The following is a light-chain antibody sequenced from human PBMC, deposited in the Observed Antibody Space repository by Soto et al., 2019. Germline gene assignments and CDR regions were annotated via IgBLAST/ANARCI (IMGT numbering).Light chain of an antibody. CDR1: SSDVGGYKY. CDR2: EVS. CDR3: SSYAGSNNFV. Sequence: QSVLTQPPSASGSPGQSVTISCTGTSSDVGGYKYVSWYQQHPGKAPKLMIYEVSKRPSGVPDRFSGSKSGNTASLAVSGLQGEDEADYYCSSYAGSNNFVFGTGTKLTV. J-gene: IGLJ1*01. V-gene: IGLV2-8*01.